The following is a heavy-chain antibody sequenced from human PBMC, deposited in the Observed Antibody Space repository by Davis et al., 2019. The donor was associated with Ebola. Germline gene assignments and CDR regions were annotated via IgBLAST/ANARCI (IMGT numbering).Heavy chain of an antibody. D-gene: IGHD6-19*01. V-gene: IGHV3-23*01. Sequence: PGGSLRLSCAASGFTLSSYWMHWVRQAPGKGLEWVSAISGSGGSTYYADSVKGRFTISRDNSKNTLYLQMNSLRSEDTAVYYCARYSSGWYYAEGPPVNWFDPWGQGTLVTVSS. J-gene: IGHJ5*02. CDR2: ISGSGGST. CDR1: GFTLSSYW. CDR3: ARYSSGWYYAEGPPVNWFDP.